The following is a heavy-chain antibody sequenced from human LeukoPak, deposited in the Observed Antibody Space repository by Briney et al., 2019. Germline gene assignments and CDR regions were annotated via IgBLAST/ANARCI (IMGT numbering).Heavy chain of an antibody. Sequence: SVKVSCKASGGTFSSYAISWVRQAPGQGLEWMGRIIPILGTANYAQKFQGRVTITADKSTSTAYMELSSLRSEDTAVYYCAREDSSGYYSYFDYWGQGTLVTVSS. V-gene: IGHV1-69*04. J-gene: IGHJ4*02. CDR3: AREDSSGYYSYFDY. CDR2: IIPILGTA. D-gene: IGHD3-22*01. CDR1: GGTFSSYA.